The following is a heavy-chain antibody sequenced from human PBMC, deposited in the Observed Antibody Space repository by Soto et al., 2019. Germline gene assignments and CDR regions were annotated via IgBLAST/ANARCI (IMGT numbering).Heavy chain of an antibody. D-gene: IGHD3-3*01. CDR3: ARDGGVSGWPFDI. Sequence: SETLSLTCTVSGGSISSYYWSWIRQPPGKGLEWIGYIYYSGSTNYNPSLKSRVTISVDTSKNQFSLKLSSVTAADTAVYYCARDGGVSGWPFDIWGQGTMVTVSS. CDR2: IYYSGST. V-gene: IGHV4-59*01. CDR1: GGSISSYY. J-gene: IGHJ3*02.